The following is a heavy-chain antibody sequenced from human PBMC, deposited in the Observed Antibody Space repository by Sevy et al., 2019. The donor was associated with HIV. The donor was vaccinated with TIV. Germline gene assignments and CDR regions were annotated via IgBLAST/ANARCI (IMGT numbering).Heavy chain of an antibody. CDR2: ISSGSSYL. CDR1: GFTFSYYD. CDR3: AKDGAYYGSDGMDV. D-gene: IGHD3-10*01. Sequence: GGSLRLSCAASGFTFSYYDLNWVRQAPGKGLEWVSSISSGSSYLYYADSVKGRFTISRDNAENSLFLQMNSLRAEDTAVYYCAKDGAYYGSDGMDVWGQGTTVSVSS. V-gene: IGHV3-21*01. J-gene: IGHJ6*02.